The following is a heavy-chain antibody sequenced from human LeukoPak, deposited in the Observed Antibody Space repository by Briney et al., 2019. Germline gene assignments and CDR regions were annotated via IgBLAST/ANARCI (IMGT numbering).Heavy chain of an antibody. CDR2: INHSGST. V-gene: IGHV4-34*01. CDR1: GGSFSGYY. D-gene: IGHD3-10*01. Sequence: SETLSLTCAVYGGSFSGYYWSWIRQPPGKGLEWIGEINHSGSTNYNPSLKSRVTISVDTSKNQFSLKLSSVTAADTAVYYCARGPRITMVRGVIITPPLFYWGQGTLVTVSS. J-gene: IGHJ4*02. CDR3: ARGPRITMVRGVIITPPLFY.